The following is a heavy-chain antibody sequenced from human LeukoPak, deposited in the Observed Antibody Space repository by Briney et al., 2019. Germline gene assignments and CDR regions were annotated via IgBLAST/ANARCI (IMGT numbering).Heavy chain of an antibody. CDR2: ISTSVGGT. CDR1: EFTFSNYA. J-gene: IGHJ5*02. V-gene: IGHV3-23*01. D-gene: IGHD3-3*01. Sequence: GGSLRLSCAASEFTFSNYAMTWVRQAPGKGLEWVSTISTSVGGTYYADSVKGRFTISRDNSKNTLYLQMNSLRAEDTAIYYCAKDWQSGAWGQGTLVTVSS. CDR3: AKDWQSGA.